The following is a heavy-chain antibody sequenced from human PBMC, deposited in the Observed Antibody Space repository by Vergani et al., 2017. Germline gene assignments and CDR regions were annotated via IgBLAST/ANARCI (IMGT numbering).Heavy chain of an antibody. CDR1: GFTFSTYA. J-gene: IGHJ6*03. D-gene: IGHD2-21*01. CDR2: IYYDGSKK. V-gene: IGHV3-33*01. Sequence: QVQLVESVGGVVQPGRSLRLSCTSSGFTFSTYAMHCVRQAPGKGLEWVAIIYYDGSKKYYADSVKGRFTISRDNSRNTLDLLMSSMRAEDTAIYYCVREGSYCGSTTCRNPSYVYYYHMDVWGEGTTVTVSS. CDR3: VREGSYCGSTTCRNPSYVYYYHMDV.